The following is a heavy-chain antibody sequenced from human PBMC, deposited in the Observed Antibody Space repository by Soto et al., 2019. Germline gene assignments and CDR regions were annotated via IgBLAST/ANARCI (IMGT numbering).Heavy chain of an antibody. D-gene: IGHD2-8*01. Sequence: TLSLTCTVSGGSISSGGYYWSWIRQHPGKGLEWIGYIYYSGSTYYNPSLKSRVTISVDTSKNQFSLKLSSVTAADTAVYYCARTALGYCTNGVCKVFDYWGQGTLVNAPQ. CDR2: IYYSGST. CDR3: ARTALGYCTNGVCKVFDY. CDR1: GGSISSGGYY. V-gene: IGHV4-31*03. J-gene: IGHJ4*02.